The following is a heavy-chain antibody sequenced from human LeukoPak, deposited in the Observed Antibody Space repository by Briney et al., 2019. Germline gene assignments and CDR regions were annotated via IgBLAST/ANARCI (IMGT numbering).Heavy chain of an antibody. J-gene: IGHJ4*02. CDR2: IYYSGST. Sequence: SETLSLTCTVSGGSISSYYWSWIRQPPGKGLEWIGYIYYSGSTNYNPPLKSRVTISVDTSKNQFSLKLSSVTAADTAVYYCARERYGSGSDWGQGTLVTVSS. CDR1: GGSISSYY. CDR3: ARERYGSGSD. D-gene: IGHD3-10*01. V-gene: IGHV4-59*01.